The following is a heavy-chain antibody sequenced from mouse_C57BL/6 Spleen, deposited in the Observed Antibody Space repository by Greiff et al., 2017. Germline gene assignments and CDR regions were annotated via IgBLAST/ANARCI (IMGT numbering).Heavy chain of an antibody. CDR2: IYPSDSET. CDR1: GYTFTSYW. CDR3: ARGDFDY. J-gene: IGHJ2*01. Sequence: QVQLPQPGAELVRPGSSVKLSCKASGYTFTSYWMAWVKQRPGQGLEWIGNIYPSDSETHYNQKFKDKATLTVEKSSSTAYMQLSSMTSEDSAVYYCARGDFDYWGQGTTLTVSS. V-gene: IGHV1-61*01.